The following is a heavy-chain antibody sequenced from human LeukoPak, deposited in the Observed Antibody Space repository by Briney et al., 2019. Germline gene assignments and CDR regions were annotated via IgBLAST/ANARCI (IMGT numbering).Heavy chain of an antibody. Sequence: GSSVKVSCKASGGTFSSYAISWVRQAPGQGLEWMGGIIPIFGTANYAQKFQGRVTITTDESTSTAYMELSSLGSEDTAVYYCARDRDYGGNTYFDYWGQGTLVTVSS. CDR1: GGTFSSYA. D-gene: IGHD4-23*01. V-gene: IGHV1-69*05. CDR3: ARDRDYGGNTYFDY. CDR2: IIPIFGTA. J-gene: IGHJ4*02.